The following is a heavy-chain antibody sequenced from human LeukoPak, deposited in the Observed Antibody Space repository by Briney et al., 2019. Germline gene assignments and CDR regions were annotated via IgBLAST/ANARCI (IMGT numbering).Heavy chain of an antibody. V-gene: IGHV4-39*07. J-gene: IGHJ6*03. CDR1: DRTISSNSYS. CDR3: ASPTGDLDSYYMDV. D-gene: IGHD3/OR15-3a*01. Sequence: PSDTLSLTCTATDRTISSNSYSWGLIRQPPGKELEWIGSIYYSGSTYYNPSLKSRVTISVDTSKNQFSLKLSSVTAADTAVYYCASPTGDLDSYYMDVWGKGTTVTVSS. CDR2: IYYSGST.